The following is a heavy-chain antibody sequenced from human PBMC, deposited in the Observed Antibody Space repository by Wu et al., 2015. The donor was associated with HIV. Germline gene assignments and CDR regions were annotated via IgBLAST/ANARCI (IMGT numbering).Heavy chain of an antibody. CDR1: GYTFTGYY. V-gene: IGHV1-2*02. D-gene: IGHD6-13*01. CDR2: INAYSGGT. CDR3: ATALASTYSSSWYYFDY. Sequence: QVQLVQSGAEVKKPGASVKVSCKAAGYTFTGYYIHWVRQAPGQGFEWMGWINAYSGGTNYAQKFQGRVTMTEDTSTDTTYMEVYSLHSEDTAVYYCATALASTYSSSWYYFDYWGQGTLVTVSS. J-gene: IGHJ4*02.